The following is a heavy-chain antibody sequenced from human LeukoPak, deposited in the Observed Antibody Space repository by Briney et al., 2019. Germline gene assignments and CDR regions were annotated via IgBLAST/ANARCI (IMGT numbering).Heavy chain of an antibody. Sequence: ASVKVSCKASGYTFTSYDINWVRQATGQGLEWMGWMNPNSGNTGYAQKFQGRVTITADKSTSTAYMELSSLRSEDTAVYYCARLWFGEPPKYYFDYWGQGTLVTVSS. V-gene: IGHV1-8*03. CDR1: GYTFTSYD. CDR2: MNPNSGNT. CDR3: ARLWFGEPPKYYFDY. J-gene: IGHJ4*02. D-gene: IGHD3-10*01.